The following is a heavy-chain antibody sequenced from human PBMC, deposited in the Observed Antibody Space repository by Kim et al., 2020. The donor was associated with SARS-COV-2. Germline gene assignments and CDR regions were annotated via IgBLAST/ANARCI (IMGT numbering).Heavy chain of an antibody. D-gene: IGHD6-19*01. CDR3: ARVIAVAGFDP. CDR2: IKGDGSDK. Sequence: GGSLRLSCGASGFTFSSYWMTWVRQAPGKGLEWVANIKGDGSDKYCADSVKDRCTLSRDNAKNSVFLQMNSLRVEDTAVYYCARVIAVAGFDPWGQGTL. V-gene: IGHV3-7*03. CDR1: GFTFSSYW. J-gene: IGHJ5*02.